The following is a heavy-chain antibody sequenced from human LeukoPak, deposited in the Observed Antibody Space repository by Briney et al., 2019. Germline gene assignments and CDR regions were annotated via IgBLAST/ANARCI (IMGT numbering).Heavy chain of an antibody. CDR3: AELGITMIGGV. Sequence: GGSLRLSCAASGFTFSSYSMNWVRQAPGKGLEWVSSISSSSSYIYYADSVKGRFTISRDNAQNSLYLQMNSLRAEDTAVYYCAELGITMIGGVWGKGTTVTISS. CDR2: ISSSSSYI. V-gene: IGHV3-21*01. J-gene: IGHJ6*04. D-gene: IGHD3-10*02. CDR1: GFTFSSYS.